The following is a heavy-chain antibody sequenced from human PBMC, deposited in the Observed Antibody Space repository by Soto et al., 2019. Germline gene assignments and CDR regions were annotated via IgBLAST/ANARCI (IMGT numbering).Heavy chain of an antibody. V-gene: IGHV4-59*01. J-gene: IGHJ4*02. Sequence: SETLSLTCTVSGGSISSYYWGWIRQPPGKGLEWIGYIYYSGSTNYNPSLKSRVTISVNTSKNQFSLKLTSVTAADTAVYYCARVSSGWWYLDYWGQGTLVTVSS. CDR3: ARVSSGWWYLDY. CDR1: GGSISSYY. CDR2: IYYSGST. D-gene: IGHD6-19*01.